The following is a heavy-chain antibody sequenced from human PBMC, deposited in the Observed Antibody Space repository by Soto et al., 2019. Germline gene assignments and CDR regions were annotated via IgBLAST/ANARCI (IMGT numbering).Heavy chain of an antibody. V-gene: IGHV4-59*01. CDR1: GGSMRNVY. CDR3: ARSIRRGYSGYIDY. D-gene: IGHD5-12*01. J-gene: IGHJ4*02. Sequence: SETLSLTCSVSGGSMRNVYWSWIRQPPGKGLEWIGFIFHSGSTNYNPSLKSRVTISVDTSKNQFSLKLSSVTAADTAVYYCARSIRRGYSGYIDYWGQGTLVTVSS. CDR2: IFHSGST.